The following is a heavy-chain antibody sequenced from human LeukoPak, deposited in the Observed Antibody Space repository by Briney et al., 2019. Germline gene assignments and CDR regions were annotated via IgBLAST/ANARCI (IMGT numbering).Heavy chain of an antibody. Sequence: ASVKVSCKASGYTFTSYDINWVRQATGQGLEWMGSMNPNSGNTGYAQKFQGRVTMTRNTSISTAYMELSSLRSEDTAVYYCATDRVAARLNDYYYYGMGVRGQGTTVSVCS. CDR2: MNPNSGNT. CDR3: ATDRVAARLNDYYYYGMGV. CDR1: GYTFTSYD. V-gene: IGHV1-8*01. J-gene: IGHJ6*02. D-gene: IGHD6-6*01.